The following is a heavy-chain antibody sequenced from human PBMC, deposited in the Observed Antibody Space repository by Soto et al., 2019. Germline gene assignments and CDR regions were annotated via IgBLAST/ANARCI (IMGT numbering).Heavy chain of an antibody. J-gene: IGHJ6*02. D-gene: IGHD3-10*01. CDR3: AREFEGNYYGTEA. CDR2: INPSGGGI. V-gene: IGHV1-46*01. CDR1: GYTFTSYY. Sequence: GSVNVSCKASGYTFTSYYVHWVRQAPGQGLEWVGVINPSGGGISYAQKFQGRVTMTRDTSTSTVYMELSSLRSEDTAVYYCAREFEGNYYGTEAWGQGTTVTVS.